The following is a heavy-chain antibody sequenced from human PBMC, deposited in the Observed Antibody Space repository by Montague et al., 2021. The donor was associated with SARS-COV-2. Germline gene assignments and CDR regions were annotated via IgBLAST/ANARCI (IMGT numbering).Heavy chain of an antibody. CDR2: IWYDGSNK. D-gene: IGHD5-18*01. V-gene: IGHV3-30*04. CDR1: GFTFSSYT. J-gene: IGHJ4*02. CDR3: ARSGYSYGIRNAYFDY. Sequence: SLRLSCAASGFTFSSYTMHWVRQAPGKGLEWVALIWYDGSNKYXXXSXXXRFPISRDNSKNTLYLQMNSLRAEDTAGYYCARSGYSYGIRNAYFDYWGQGTLATVSS.